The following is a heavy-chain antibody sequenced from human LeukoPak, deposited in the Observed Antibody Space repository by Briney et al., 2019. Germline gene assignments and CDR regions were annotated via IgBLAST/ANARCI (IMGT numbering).Heavy chain of an antibody. D-gene: IGHD2-2*01. V-gene: IGHV4-59*01. Sequence: SETLSLTCTVSGGSISSCYWSWIRQPPEKGLEWIGYIYYSGSTNYNPSPKSRVTISVDTSKNQFSLKLSSVTAADTAVYYCARVGSSTNGEIDYWGQGTLVTVSS. CDR1: GGSISSCY. J-gene: IGHJ4*02. CDR2: IYYSGST. CDR3: ARVGSSTNGEIDY.